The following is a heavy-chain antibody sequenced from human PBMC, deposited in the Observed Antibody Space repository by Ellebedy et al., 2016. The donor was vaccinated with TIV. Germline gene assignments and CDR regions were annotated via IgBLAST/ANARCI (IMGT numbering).Heavy chain of an antibody. J-gene: IGHJ3*02. CDR3: ARRGSYLGDAFDI. CDR1: GFTFSTYS. Sequence: GGSLRLXCAASGFTFSTYSMNWVRQAPGKGLEWLAFSVGIGTTKYYADSVNGRFTISRDNDKNSVYLQMNSLRDDDTAMYYCARRGSYLGDAFDIWGQGTMVAVSS. V-gene: IGHV3-48*02. D-gene: IGHD1-26*01. CDR2: SVGIGTTK.